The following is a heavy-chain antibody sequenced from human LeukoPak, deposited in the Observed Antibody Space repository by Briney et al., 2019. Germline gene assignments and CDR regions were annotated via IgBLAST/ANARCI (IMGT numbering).Heavy chain of an antibody. CDR1: GFTFISHS. CDR2: IISSSSTI. V-gene: IGHV3-48*01. CDR3: ARAVGHGSGSPRMDV. D-gene: IGHD3-10*01. J-gene: IGHJ6*04. Sequence: GGSLRLSCAASGFTFISHSMSWVRQAPGKGLEWVSYIISSSSTIYYADSVKGRFTISRDNAKNSLYLQMNSLRADDTAVYYCARAVGHGSGSPRMDVWGNGTTVTVSS.